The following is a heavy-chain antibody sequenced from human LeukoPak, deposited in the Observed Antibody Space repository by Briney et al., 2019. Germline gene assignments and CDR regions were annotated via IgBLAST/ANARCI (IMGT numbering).Heavy chain of an antibody. J-gene: IGHJ4*02. V-gene: IGHV1-2*02. CDR1: GYTFTGYY. CDR3: ARRKGAAAGRLRYYFDY. Sequence: GSVKVSCKASGYTFTGYYMHWVRQAPGQGLEWMGWINPNSGGTNCAQKFQGRVTMTRDTSISTAYMELSRLRSDDTAVYYCARRKGAAAGRLRYYFDYWGQGTLVTVSS. D-gene: IGHD6-13*01. CDR2: INPNSGGT.